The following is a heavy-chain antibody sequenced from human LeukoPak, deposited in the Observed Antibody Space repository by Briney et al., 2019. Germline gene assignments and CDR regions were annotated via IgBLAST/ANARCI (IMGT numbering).Heavy chain of an antibody. Sequence: ASVKVSCKVSGYTLTELSMHWVRRAPGKGLEWMGGFDPEDGETIYAQKFQGRVTTTEDTSTDTAYMELSSLRSEDTAVYYCASRKWELLLGAFDIWGQGTMVTVSS. CDR3: ASRKWELLLGAFDI. V-gene: IGHV1-24*01. D-gene: IGHD1-26*01. CDR1: GYTLTELS. J-gene: IGHJ3*02. CDR2: FDPEDGET.